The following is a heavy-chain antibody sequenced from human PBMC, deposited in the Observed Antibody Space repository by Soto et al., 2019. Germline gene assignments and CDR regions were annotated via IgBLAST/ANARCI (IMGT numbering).Heavy chain of an antibody. Sequence: ASVKVSCKASGYTFTSYGISWVRQAPGQGLEWMGWISAYNGNTNYAQKLQDRVTMATDTSTTTAYLDLRSLRSDDTAVYYCVRVGSGASSGSFDIWGQGTGVTVSS. V-gene: IGHV1-18*01. D-gene: IGHD2-15*01. CDR3: VRVGSGASSGSFDI. CDR2: ISAYNGNT. J-gene: IGHJ3*02. CDR1: GYTFTSYG.